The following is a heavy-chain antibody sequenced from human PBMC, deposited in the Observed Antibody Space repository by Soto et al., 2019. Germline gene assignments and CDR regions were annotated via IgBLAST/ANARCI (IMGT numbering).Heavy chain of an antibody. CDR2: IYYSGST. CDR1: VGSISSSSYY. Sequence: XETLSLTCTFSVGSISSSSYYCGWIRQPPWKGLEWIGSIYYSGSTYYNPSLKSRVTISVDTSKNQFSLKLISVTAADTAVYYSARHGIKLWYYYYGMEVWRQGTTVIVSS. CDR3: ARHGIKLWYYYYGMEV. D-gene: IGHD5-18*01. V-gene: IGHV4-39*01. J-gene: IGHJ6*01.